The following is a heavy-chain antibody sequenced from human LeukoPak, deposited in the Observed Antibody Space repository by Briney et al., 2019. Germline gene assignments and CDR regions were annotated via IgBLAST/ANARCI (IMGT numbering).Heavy chain of an antibody. CDR2: INHSGST. CDR1: GGSFSGYY. D-gene: IGHD3-9*01. Sequence: SETLSLTCAVYGGSFSGYYWSWIRQPPGKGLEWIGEINHSGSTNYNPSLKSRVTISVDTSKNQFSLKLSSVTAADTAVYYCARGRALEYAGLRYFDWLCVGGYYFDYWGQGTLVTVSS. J-gene: IGHJ4*02. V-gene: IGHV4-34*01. CDR3: ARGRALEYAGLRYFDWLCVGGYYFDY.